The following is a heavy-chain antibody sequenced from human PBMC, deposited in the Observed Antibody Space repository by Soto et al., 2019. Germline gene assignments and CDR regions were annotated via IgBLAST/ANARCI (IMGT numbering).Heavy chain of an antibody. Sequence: ASVKVSCEASGYTFTSYAMHWVRQAPGQRLEWMGWINAGNGNTKYSQKFQGRVTITRDTSASTAYMELSSLRSEDTAVYYCAIRASIAARPASDYYYSGMDDWGQGTMVTVYS. J-gene: IGHJ6*02. CDR1: GYTFTSYA. CDR2: INAGNGNT. V-gene: IGHV1-3*01. CDR3: AIRASIAARPASDYYYSGMDD. D-gene: IGHD6-6*01.